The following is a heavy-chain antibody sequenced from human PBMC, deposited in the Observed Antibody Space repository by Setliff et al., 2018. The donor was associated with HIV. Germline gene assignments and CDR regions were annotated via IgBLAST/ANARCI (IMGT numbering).Heavy chain of an antibody. CDR3: AHRSETSMIHFDF. CDR1: GFSLNTVGMC. CDR2: IDWDDDK. Sequence: SGPTLVNPTQTLTLTCTFSGFSLNTVGMCVSWIRQPPGKALEWLARIDWDDDKYYITSLKTRLTISKDTSKNQVVLTMTNMDPVDTATYFCAHRSETSMIHFDFWGQGTLVTVSS. J-gene: IGHJ4*02. V-gene: IGHV2-70*12. D-gene: IGHD3-22*01.